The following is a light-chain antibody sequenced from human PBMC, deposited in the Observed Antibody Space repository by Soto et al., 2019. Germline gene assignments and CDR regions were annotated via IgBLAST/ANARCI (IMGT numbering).Light chain of an antibody. CDR3: AAWGDSLSGSHVV. CDR1: SSNIGSNY. J-gene: IGLJ2*01. CDR2: RNN. Sequence: QSVLTQPPSASGTPGQRVTISCSGSSSNIGSNYVYWYQQLPGTAPKLLIYRNNQRPSGVPGLFSRSKGGNSATPAISGLRADEEADEYCAAWGDSLSGSHVVFGGGTKVTVL. V-gene: IGLV1-47*01.